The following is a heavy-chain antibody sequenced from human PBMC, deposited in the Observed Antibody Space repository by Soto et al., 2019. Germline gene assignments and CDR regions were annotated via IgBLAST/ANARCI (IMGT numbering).Heavy chain of an antibody. Sequence: EVQLVESGGGLVQPGRSLRLSCTASGFTFGAYAMSWFRQAPGKGLERVGFIRSKAYGGTTEYAASVKGRFTISRDDSKSIAYLQMNSLKTEDTAVYYCTRGDMGYCSGGSCPFGYWGQGTLVTVSS. CDR3: TRGDMGYCSGGSCPFGY. J-gene: IGHJ4*02. CDR2: IRSKAYGGTT. V-gene: IGHV3-49*03. D-gene: IGHD2-15*01. CDR1: GFTFGAYA.